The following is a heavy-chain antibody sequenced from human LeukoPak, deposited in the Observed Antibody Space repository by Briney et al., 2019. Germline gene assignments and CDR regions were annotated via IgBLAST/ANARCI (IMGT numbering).Heavy chain of an antibody. D-gene: IGHD5-18*01. CDR1: GFTFSSYG. CDR3: AKDLLGGYSYGYPSIVLRPFTFDY. CDR2: IRYDGSNK. Sequence: GGSLRLSCAASGFTFSSYGMHWVRQAPGKGLEWVAFIRYDGSNKYYADSVKGRFTISRDNSKNTLYLQMNSLRAEDTAVYYCAKDLLGGYSYGYPSIVLRPFTFDYWGQGTLVTVSS. J-gene: IGHJ4*02. V-gene: IGHV3-30*02.